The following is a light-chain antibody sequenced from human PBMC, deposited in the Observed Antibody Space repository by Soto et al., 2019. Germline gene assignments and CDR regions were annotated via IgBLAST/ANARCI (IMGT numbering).Light chain of an antibody. J-gene: IGKJ1*01. Sequence: EIVMTQSPATLSVSPGARATLSCRASQSVSSTVAWYQQKPGQAPRLLISGASTRATAIPARFGGSGSGTEFTLTISSLQSEDFAVYYCQQYNNWPRTFGQGTKVESK. CDR1: QSVSST. CDR2: GAS. CDR3: QQYNNWPRT. V-gene: IGKV3-15*01.